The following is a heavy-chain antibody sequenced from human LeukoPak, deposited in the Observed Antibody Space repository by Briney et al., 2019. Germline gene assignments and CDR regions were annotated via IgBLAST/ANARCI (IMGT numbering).Heavy chain of an antibody. CDR1: GYTFTGYY. V-gene: IGHV1-2*02. Sequence: GASVKVSCKASGYTFTGYYIHWVRQAPGQGLEWMGWIKPNSGDTNYAQKLQGRVTMTTDTSTSTAYMELRSLRSDDTAVYYCARSYYDILTGYYYPRSTTYYYYYMDVWGKGTTVTVSS. J-gene: IGHJ6*03. D-gene: IGHD3-9*01. CDR2: IKPNSGDT. CDR3: ARSYYDILTGYYYPRSTTYYYYYMDV.